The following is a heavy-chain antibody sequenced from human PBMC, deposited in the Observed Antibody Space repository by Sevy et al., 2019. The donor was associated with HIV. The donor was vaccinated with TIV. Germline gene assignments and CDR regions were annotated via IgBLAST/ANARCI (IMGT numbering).Heavy chain of an antibody. Sequence: GGSLRLSCAAPGFTFSSYAMHWVRQAPGKGLEWVAVISYDGSNKYYADSVKGRFTISRDNSKNTLYLQMNSLRAEDTAVYYCARDHRALGAGAFDYWGQGTLVTVSS. J-gene: IGHJ4*02. CDR2: ISYDGSNK. D-gene: IGHD1-26*01. CDR1: GFTFSSYA. V-gene: IGHV3-30*04. CDR3: ARDHRALGAGAFDY.